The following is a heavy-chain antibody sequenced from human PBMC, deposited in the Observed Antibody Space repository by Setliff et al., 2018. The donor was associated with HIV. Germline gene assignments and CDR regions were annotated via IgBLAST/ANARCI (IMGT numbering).Heavy chain of an antibody. CDR1: GYSFTVYY. J-gene: IGHJ4*03. D-gene: IGHD6-19*01. CDR2: INPNTGGT. V-gene: IGHV1-2*02. Sequence: ASVKVSCKASGYSFTVYYMHWVRQVPGQGLEWMGWINPNTGGTQYAQKFQGRVTVTRDTPIMTAYMELRRLTSDDTAVYYCARDNRTGYSSGWPLDYWGHGTLVTV. CDR3: ARDNRTGYSSGWPLDY.